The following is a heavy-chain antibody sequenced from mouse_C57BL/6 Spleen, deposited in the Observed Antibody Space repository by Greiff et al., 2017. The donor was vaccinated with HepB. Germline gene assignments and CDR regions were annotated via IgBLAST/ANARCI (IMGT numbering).Heavy chain of an antibody. Sequence: EVKLMESGGGLVKPGGSLKLSCAASGFTFSSYAMSWVRQTPEKRLEWVATISDGGSYTYYPDNVKGRFTISRDNAKNNLYLQMSHLKSEDTAMYYCARGGPFDYWGQGTTLTVSS. V-gene: IGHV5-4*03. CDR3: ARGGPFDY. CDR1: GFTFSSYA. CDR2: ISDGGSYT. J-gene: IGHJ2*01.